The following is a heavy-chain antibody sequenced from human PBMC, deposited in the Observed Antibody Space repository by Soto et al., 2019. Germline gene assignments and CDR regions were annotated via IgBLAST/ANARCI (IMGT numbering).Heavy chain of an antibody. CDR3: AKDGIAVAGPVLYYFDY. CDR2: ISGSGGST. D-gene: IGHD6-19*01. J-gene: IGHJ4*02. Sequence: PGGSLRLSCAASGFTFSSYAMSWVRQAPGKGLEWVSAISGSGGSTYYADSVKGRFTISRDNSKNTLYLQMNSLRAEDTAVYYCAKDGIAVAGPVLYYFDYWGQGTLVTVSS. V-gene: IGHV3-23*01. CDR1: GFTFSSYA.